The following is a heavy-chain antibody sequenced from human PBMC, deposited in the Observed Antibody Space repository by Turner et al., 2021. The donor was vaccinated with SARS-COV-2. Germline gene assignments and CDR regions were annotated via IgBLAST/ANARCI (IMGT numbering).Heavy chain of an antibody. Sequence: QVQLVQSGAEVSKPGASVKVSCKVSGYTLIELSMHWVRQAPGKGLEWMGGFYPEDGETIYAQKFQGRVTMTEDTSTDTAYMELSSLRSEDTAVYYCATDYAIVEATLRDYWGQGTLVTVSS. V-gene: IGHV1-24*01. CDR2: FYPEDGET. J-gene: IGHJ4*02. D-gene: IGHD1-26*01. CDR3: ATDYAIVEATLRDY. CDR1: GYTLIELS.